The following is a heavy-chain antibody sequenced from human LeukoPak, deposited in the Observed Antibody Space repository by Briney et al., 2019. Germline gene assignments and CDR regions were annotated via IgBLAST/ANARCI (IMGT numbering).Heavy chain of an antibody. CDR3: ARGPVAAAGTRFADY. CDR2: IIPIFGTA. D-gene: IGHD6-13*01. J-gene: IGHJ4*02. V-gene: IGHV1-69*05. Sequence: ASVKVSCKASGGTFSSFAISWVRQAPGQGLEWMGGIIPIFGTANYAQKFQGRVTITTDESTSTAYMELSSLRSEDTAVYYCARGPVAAAGTRFADYWGQGTLVTVSS. CDR1: GGTFSSFA.